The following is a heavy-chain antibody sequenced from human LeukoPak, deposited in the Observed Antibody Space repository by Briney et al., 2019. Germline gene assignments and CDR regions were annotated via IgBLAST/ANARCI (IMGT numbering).Heavy chain of an antibody. J-gene: IGHJ5*02. CDR2: IMQDGSEK. CDR1: GFTFSSYW. D-gene: IGHD3-22*01. CDR3: ARDPYDSSGYDWFDP. Sequence: GGSLRLSCAASGFTFSSYWMSWVRQAPGKGLEWVANIMQDGSEKYYVDSVKGRFTISRDNAKNSLYLQMNSLRAEDTAVYYCARDPYDSSGYDWFDPWGQGTLVTVSS. V-gene: IGHV3-7*01.